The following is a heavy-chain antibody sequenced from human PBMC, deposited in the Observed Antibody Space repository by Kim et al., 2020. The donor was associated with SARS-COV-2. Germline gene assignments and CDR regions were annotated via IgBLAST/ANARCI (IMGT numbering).Heavy chain of an antibody. Sequence: GGSLRLSCAASGFTFSSYAMSWVRQAPGKGLEWVSDISGSDGSTSYADSVKGRFTVSRDNSKNTLYLQMISLRAEDTAVYYCANSLYGDYYRHYFDYWGQGTLVTVSS. CDR3: ANSLYGDYYRHYFDY. J-gene: IGHJ4*02. CDR1: GFTFSSYA. D-gene: IGHD4-17*01. CDR2: ISGSDGST. V-gene: IGHV3-23*01.